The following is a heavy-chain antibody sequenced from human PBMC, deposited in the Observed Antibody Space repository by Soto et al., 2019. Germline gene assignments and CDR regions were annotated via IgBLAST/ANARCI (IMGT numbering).Heavy chain of an antibody. CDR1: GFTFSSYS. Sequence: EVQLVESGGGLVKPGGSLRLSCAASGFTFSSYSMNWVRQATGKGLEWVSSISSSSSYIYYADSVKGRFTISRDNAKNSLYLQLNSLRAEDTAVYYCARDRNWNQDFDYWGQGTLVTVSS. D-gene: IGHD1-20*01. CDR2: ISSSSSYI. V-gene: IGHV3-21*01. CDR3: ARDRNWNQDFDY. J-gene: IGHJ4*02.